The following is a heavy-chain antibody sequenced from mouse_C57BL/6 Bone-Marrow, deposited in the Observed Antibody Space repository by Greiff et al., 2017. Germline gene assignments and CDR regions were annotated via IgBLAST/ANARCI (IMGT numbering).Heavy chain of an antibody. CDR1: GFTFSDYG. J-gene: IGHJ2*01. CDR3: ARGGYGSSLDY. V-gene: IGHV5-15*01. Sequence: EVQLVESGGGLVQPGGSLKLSCAASGFTFSDYGMAWVRQAPRKGPEWVAFISNLAYSIYYADTVTGRFTISRENAKNTLYLEMSSLRSEDTAMYYCARGGYGSSLDYWGQGTTLTVSS. D-gene: IGHD1-1*01. CDR2: ISNLAYSI.